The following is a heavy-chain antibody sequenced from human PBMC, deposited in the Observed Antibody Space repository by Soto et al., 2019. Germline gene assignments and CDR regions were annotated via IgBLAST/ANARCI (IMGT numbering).Heavy chain of an antibody. CDR2: LYTSGST. D-gene: IGHD6-13*01. CDR3: ARQTTYSSSWYDY. Sequence: QVQLQESGPGLVKPSETLSLTCTVSGGSISNYYWSWIRQPAGKGLEWIGRLYTSGSTNYNPSLKSRVAMSVDMSKKQFSLKLSSVTSADTAVYYCARQTTYSSSWYDYWGQGTLVTVSS. V-gene: IGHV4-4*07. J-gene: IGHJ4*02. CDR1: GGSISNYY.